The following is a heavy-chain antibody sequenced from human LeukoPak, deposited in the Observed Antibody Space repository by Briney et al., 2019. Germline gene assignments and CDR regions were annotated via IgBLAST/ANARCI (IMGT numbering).Heavy chain of an antibody. Sequence: GGSLRLPCAVSGFTFRNYWMAWVRQAPGKGLEWVANIRGDEGDKNSVDSVKGRFTISRDNAKNSLYLQMNSLRVEDTAVYYCARDVGGDLDYWGQGTLVTVSS. V-gene: IGHV3-7*03. D-gene: IGHD2-21*02. CDR1: GFTFRNYW. CDR3: ARDVGGDLDY. J-gene: IGHJ4*02. CDR2: IRGDEGDK.